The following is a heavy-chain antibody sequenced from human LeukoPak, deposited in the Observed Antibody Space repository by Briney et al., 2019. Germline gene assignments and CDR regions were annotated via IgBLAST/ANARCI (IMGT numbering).Heavy chain of an antibody. CDR2: INAGNGNT. D-gene: IGHD2-2*01. CDR1: GYTFTSYA. V-gene: IGHV1-3*01. Sequence: VASAKVSCKASGYTFTSYAMHWVRQAPGQRLEWMGWINAGNGNTKYSQKFQGRVTITRDTSASTAYMELSSLRSEDTAVYYCARGRLVPAAIRLLFGMDVWGQGTMVTVSS. J-gene: IGHJ6*02. CDR3: ARGRLVPAAIRLLFGMDV.